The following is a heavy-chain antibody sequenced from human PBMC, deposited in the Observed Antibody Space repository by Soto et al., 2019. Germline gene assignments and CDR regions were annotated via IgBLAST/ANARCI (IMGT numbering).Heavy chain of an antibody. CDR1: GFTFSSYS. J-gene: IGHJ6*02. D-gene: IGHD2-2*01. Sequence: GSLRLSCAASGFTFSSYSMNWVRQAPGKGLEWVSSISSSSSYIYYADSVKGRFTISRDNAKNSLYLQMNSLRAEDTAVYYCARDCSSTSCYDPYYGMDVWGQGTTVTVSS. CDR2: ISSSSSYI. V-gene: IGHV3-21*01. CDR3: ARDCSSTSCYDPYYGMDV.